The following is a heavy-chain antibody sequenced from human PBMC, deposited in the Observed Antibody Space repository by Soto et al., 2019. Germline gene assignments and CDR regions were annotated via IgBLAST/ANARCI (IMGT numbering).Heavy chain of an antibody. Sequence: GGSLRLSCAASGFTFSDYYMSWIRQAPGKGLEWVSYISSRGSTIYYADSVKGRFTISRDNAKNSLYLQMNSLRAEDTAVYYCARSMDIVTTSWFDPWGQGTMVTVSS. CDR2: ISSRGSTI. CDR3: ARSMDIVTTSWFDP. D-gene: IGHD2-2*03. CDR1: GFTFSDYY. V-gene: IGHV3-11*01. J-gene: IGHJ5*02.